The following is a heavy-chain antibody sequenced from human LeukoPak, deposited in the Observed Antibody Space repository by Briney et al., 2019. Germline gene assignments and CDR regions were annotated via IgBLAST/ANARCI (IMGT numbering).Heavy chain of an antibody. CDR1: GFTFSSYA. CDR3: AKDRRVMPDDAFDI. Sequence: PGGSLRLSCAASGFTFSSYAMSWVRQAPGKGLEWVSVISSSGGSTDYADSVKGRFTISRDNSKNTLYLQMNSLRAEDTAVYYCAKDRRVMPDDAFDIWGQGTMVTVSS. J-gene: IGHJ3*02. CDR2: ISSSGGST. V-gene: IGHV3-23*01. D-gene: IGHD1-14*01.